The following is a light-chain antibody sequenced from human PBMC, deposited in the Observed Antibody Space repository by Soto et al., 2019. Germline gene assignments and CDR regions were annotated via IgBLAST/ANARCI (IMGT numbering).Light chain of an antibody. CDR2: DDS. J-gene: IGLJ1*01. CDR3: QVRDSSSDHPYG. V-gene: IGLV3-21*02. CDR1: NIGSKS. Sequence: SYELTQPPSVSLAPGQTARITCGGNNIGSKSVHWYQQKPGQAPVLVVYDDSDRPSGIPERFSGSNSGNTATLPISRDEAGDEDDYYCQVRDSSSDHPYGFGTGTKLTVL.